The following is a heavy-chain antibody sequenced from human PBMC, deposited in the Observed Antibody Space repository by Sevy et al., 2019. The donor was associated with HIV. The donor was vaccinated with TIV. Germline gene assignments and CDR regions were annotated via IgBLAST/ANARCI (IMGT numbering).Heavy chain of an antibody. Sequence: GGSLRLSCAASGFTFSSYGMHWVRQAPGKGLEWVAVIWYDGSNKYYADSVKGRFTISRDNSKNTLYLQMNSLRAEDTAVYYCARDYYDSSGSSSLDYWGQGTLLTVSS. CDR3: ARDYYDSSGSSSLDY. J-gene: IGHJ4*02. CDR1: GFTFSSYG. D-gene: IGHD3-22*01. CDR2: IWYDGSNK. V-gene: IGHV3-33*01.